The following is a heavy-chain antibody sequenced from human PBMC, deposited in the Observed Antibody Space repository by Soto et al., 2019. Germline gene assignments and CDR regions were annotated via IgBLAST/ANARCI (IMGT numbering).Heavy chain of an antibody. J-gene: IGHJ4*02. CDR3: AGGGYSSGWCLDY. D-gene: IGHD6-19*01. CDR1: GGSVSSGSYY. V-gene: IGHV4-61*01. CDR2: IYYSGST. Sequence: QVQLQESGPGLVKPSETLSLTCTVSGGSVSSGSYYWSWIRQPPGKGLEWIGYIYYSGSTNYNPSLKSRVTISVDTSKNQFSLKLSSVTAADTAVYYCAGGGYSSGWCLDYWGQGTLVTVSS.